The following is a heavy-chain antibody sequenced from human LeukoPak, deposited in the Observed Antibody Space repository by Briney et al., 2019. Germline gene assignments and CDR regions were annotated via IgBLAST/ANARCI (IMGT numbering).Heavy chain of an antibody. V-gene: IGHV3-74*01. CDR1: GFTFSSYW. Sequence: GGSLRLSCAASGFTFSSYWMHWVRQAPGKGLVWVSRINSDGSSTSYADSVKGRFTISRDNAKNTLYLQMYSLRAEDTAVYYCAKVNIFGVDHYYMDVWGQGTTVTVSS. J-gene: IGHJ6*03. CDR2: INSDGSST. D-gene: IGHD3-3*02. CDR3: AKVNIFGVDHYYMDV.